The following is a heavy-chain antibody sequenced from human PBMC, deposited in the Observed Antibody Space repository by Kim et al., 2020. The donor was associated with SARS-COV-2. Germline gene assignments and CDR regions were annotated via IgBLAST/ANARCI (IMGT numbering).Heavy chain of an antibody. J-gene: IGHJ4*02. D-gene: IGHD1-1*01. Sequence: GGSLRLSCVAAGFSISTSWLAWVRQAPGQRLECVANIKPYASVPYYAPKVQGRFPISIAQTKTSIYWQLDSLRPDDTALYYCARDRGWNQHDLWGQGTLVTFSS. V-gene: IGHV3-7*03. CDR3: ARDRGWNQHDL. CDR2: IKPYASVP. CDR1: GFSISTSW.